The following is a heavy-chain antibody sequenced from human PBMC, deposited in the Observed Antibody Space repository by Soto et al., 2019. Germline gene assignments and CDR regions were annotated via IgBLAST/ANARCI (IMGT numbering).Heavy chain of an antibody. CDR1: GGKSGGFG. Sequence: TVSGGKSGGFGGRWIRQPPGKGLEWIGYIYYSGSTNYNPSLESRVTISVDTSKNQFSLKLTSLSAADTAVYFCARDRYGLDVWGQGTTVTVSS. CDR2: IYYSGST. V-gene: IGHV4-59*12. CDR3: ARDRYGLDV. J-gene: IGHJ6*02.